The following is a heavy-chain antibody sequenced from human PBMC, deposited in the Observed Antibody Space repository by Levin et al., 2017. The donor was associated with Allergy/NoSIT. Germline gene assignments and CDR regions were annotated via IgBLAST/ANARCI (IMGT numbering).Heavy chain of an antibody. CDR2: IYHSGST. Sequence: SETLSLTCAVSGGSISSSNWWSWVRQPPGKGLEWIGEIYHSGSTNYNPSLKSRVTISVDKSKNQFSLKLSSVTAADTAVYYCARNIPSLYYYYGMDGWGQGTTVTVSS. D-gene: IGHD2/OR15-2a*01. CDR1: GGSISSSNW. V-gene: IGHV4-4*02. CDR3: ARNIPSLYYYYGMDG. J-gene: IGHJ6*02.